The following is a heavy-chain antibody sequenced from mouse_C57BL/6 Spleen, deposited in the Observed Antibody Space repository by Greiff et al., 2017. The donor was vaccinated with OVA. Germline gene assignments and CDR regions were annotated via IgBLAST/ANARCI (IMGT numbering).Heavy chain of an antibody. CDR1: GYTFTSYW. V-gene: IGHV1-64*01. CDR2: IHPNSGST. CDR3: ARSVYQGAMDY. Sequence: QVQLKQPGAELVKPGASVKLSCKASGYTFTSYWMHWVKQRPGQGLEWIGMIHPNSGSTNYNEKFKSKATLTVDKSSSTAYMQLSSLPSEDSAVYYCARSVYQGAMDYWGQGTSVTVSS. D-gene: IGHD1-1*01. J-gene: IGHJ4*01.